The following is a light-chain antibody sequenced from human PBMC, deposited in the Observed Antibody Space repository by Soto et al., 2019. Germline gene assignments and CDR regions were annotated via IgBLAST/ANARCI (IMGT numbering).Light chain of an antibody. CDR3: QQRSNWPSIT. CDR1: QNINGY. V-gene: IGKV3-11*01. Sequence: IVFTHSPPTLSWSPGESAILSGRASQNINGYLAWYQQKPGQAPRLLIYDASSRATGIPARFSGSGSGTDFTLTISSLEPEDFAVYHCQQRSNWPSITFGQGRLLEV. J-gene: IGKJ5*01. CDR2: DAS.